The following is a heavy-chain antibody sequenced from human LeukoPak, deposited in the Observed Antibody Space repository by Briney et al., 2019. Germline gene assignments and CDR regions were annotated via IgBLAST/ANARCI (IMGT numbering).Heavy chain of an antibody. D-gene: IGHD3-16*01. CDR2: IIPILGIA. CDR3: ATDLKGLYYDTSGRHFDY. J-gene: IGHJ4*02. Sequence: ASVKVSCKASGGTFSSYAISWVRQAPGQGLEWMGRIIPILGIANYAQKFQGRVTITADKSTSTAYMELSSLRSEDTAVYYCATDLKGLYYDTSGRHFDYWGQGTLVTVSS. V-gene: IGHV1-69*04. CDR1: GGTFSSYA.